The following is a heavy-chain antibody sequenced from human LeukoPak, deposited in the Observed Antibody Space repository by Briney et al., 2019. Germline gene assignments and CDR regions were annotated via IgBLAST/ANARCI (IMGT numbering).Heavy chain of an antibody. Sequence: GGSLRLSCAASGFTFSSYSMSWVRQAPGKGLEWVSAISSSSSYIYYADSVKGRFTISRDNAKNSLYLQMNSLRAEDTAVYYCARVNWNYGAYAFDIWGQGTMVTVSS. D-gene: IGHD1-7*01. CDR1: GFTFSSYS. CDR2: ISSSSSYI. J-gene: IGHJ3*02. CDR3: ARVNWNYGAYAFDI. V-gene: IGHV3-21*01.